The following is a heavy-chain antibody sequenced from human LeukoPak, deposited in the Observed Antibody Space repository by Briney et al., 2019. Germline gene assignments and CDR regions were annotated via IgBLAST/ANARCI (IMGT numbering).Heavy chain of an antibody. CDR2: IWYDGSNK. CDR1: GFTFSSYG. J-gene: IGHJ4*02. CDR3: ARVPSAGYYDSSGYLDY. D-gene: IGHD3-22*01. V-gene: IGHV3-33*01. Sequence: GGSLRLSFAASGFTFSSYGMHWVRQAPGKGLEWVAVIWYDGSNKYYADSVKGRFTISRDNSKNTLYLQMNSLRAEDTAVYYCARVPSAGYYDSSGYLDYWGQGTLVTVSS.